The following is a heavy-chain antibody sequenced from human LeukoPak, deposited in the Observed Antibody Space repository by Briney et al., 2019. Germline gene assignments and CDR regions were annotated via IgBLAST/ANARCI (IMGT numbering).Heavy chain of an antibody. CDR3: ARAYSSSWYWAFDI. D-gene: IGHD6-13*01. J-gene: IGHJ3*02. V-gene: IGHV3-21*01. CDR1: GFTFSSYS. Sequence: GGSLRLSCAASGFTFSSYSMNWVRQAPGKGLEWVSSISSSSSYIYYADSVKGRFTISRDNAKNSLYLQMNSLRAEDTAVYYCARAYSSSWYWAFDIWGQGTMVTVSS. CDR2: ISSSSSYI.